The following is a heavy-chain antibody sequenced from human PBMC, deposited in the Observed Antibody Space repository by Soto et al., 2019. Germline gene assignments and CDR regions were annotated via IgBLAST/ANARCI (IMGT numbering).Heavy chain of an antibody. J-gene: IGHJ6*02. CDR3: ARGSPPELNYYYYYGMDV. Sequence: PSQTLSLTCAISGDSVSSNSAAWNWIRQSPSRGLEWLGRTYYRSKWYNDYAVSVKSRITINPDTSKNQFSLQLNSVTPEDTAVYYCARGSPPELNYYYYYGMDVWGQGTTVTVSS. V-gene: IGHV6-1*01. D-gene: IGHD1-7*01. CDR1: GDSVSSNSAA. CDR2: TYYRSKWYN.